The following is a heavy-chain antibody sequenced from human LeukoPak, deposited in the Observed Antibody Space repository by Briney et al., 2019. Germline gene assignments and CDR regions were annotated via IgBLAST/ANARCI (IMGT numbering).Heavy chain of an antibody. Sequence: AGGSLRLSCAASGFTFSSYWMSWVRQAPGKGLEWVANIKQDGSEKYYVDSVKGRFTISRDNSKNTMYLQMNSLRAEDTAVYYCARVRSYYYGSGADYWGQGTLVTVSS. CDR2: IKQDGSEK. CDR3: ARVRSYYYGSGADY. J-gene: IGHJ4*02. CDR1: GFTFSSYW. D-gene: IGHD3-10*01. V-gene: IGHV3-7*01.